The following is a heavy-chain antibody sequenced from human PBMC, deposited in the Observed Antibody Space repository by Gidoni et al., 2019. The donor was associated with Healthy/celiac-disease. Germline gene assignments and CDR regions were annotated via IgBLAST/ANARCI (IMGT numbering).Heavy chain of an antibody. CDR1: GWSLSGSGVG. V-gene: IGHV2-5*01. Sequence: MTVTVSDRTLATPTHILPLTCTFSGWSLSGSGVGVGCVRQPPGKALEWFALIYWNDDKRSSPSLKGRRTITKDTSKNQVVLTITNIDPVDTATYYCAHMGGAATRVDIWGQGTMVTVSS. CDR3: AHMGGAATRVDI. J-gene: IGHJ3*02. CDR2: IYWNDDK. D-gene: IGHD2-15*01.